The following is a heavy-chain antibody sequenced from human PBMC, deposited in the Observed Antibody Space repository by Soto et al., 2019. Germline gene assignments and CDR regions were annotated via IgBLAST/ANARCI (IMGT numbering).Heavy chain of an antibody. Sequence: GGSLRLSCAASGFTFNIFAMHWVRQAPGKGLEWVAVISFDGNKEYYADSVKGRLTISRDNSKNTLSLQMNGLRTEDTAVYYCVRDLKMGAGAAPYFDYWGQGTLVTDSS. CDR1: GFTFNIFA. V-gene: IGHV3-30-3*01. CDR2: ISFDGNKE. D-gene: IGHD6-19*01. J-gene: IGHJ4*02. CDR3: VRDLKMGAGAAPYFDY.